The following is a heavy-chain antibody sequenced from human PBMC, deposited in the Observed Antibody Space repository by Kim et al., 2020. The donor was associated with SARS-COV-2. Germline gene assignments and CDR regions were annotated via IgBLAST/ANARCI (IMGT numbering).Heavy chain of an antibody. J-gene: IGHJ6*02. CDR1: GYTFTSYD. Sequence: ASVKVSCKASGYTFTSYDINWVRQATGQGLEWMGWMNPNSGNTGYAQKFQGRVTMTRNTSISTAYMELSSLRSEDTAVYYCARGLAPDYYYYYYGMDVWGQGTTVTVSS. CDR3: ARGLAPDYYYYYYGMDV. V-gene: IGHV1-8*01. CDR2: MNPNSGNT.